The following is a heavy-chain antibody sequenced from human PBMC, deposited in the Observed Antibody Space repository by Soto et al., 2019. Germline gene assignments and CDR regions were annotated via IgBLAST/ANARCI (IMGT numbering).Heavy chain of an antibody. CDR2: ISGSGGST. J-gene: IGHJ4*02. V-gene: IGHV3-23*01. CDR3: AKQVTMIVVVAFDY. D-gene: IGHD3-22*01. Sequence: HPGGSLRLSCAASGFTFSSYAMSWVRQAPGKGLEWVSAISGSGGSTYYADSVKGRFTISRDNSKNALYLQMNSLRAEDTAVYYCAKQVTMIVVVAFDYWGQGTLVTVSS. CDR1: GFTFSSYA.